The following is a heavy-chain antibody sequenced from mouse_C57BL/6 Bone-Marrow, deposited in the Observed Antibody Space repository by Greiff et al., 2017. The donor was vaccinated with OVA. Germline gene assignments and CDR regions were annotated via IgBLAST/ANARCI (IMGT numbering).Heavy chain of an antibody. Sequence: ESGPGLVKPSQSLSLTCSVTGYSITSGYYWNWIRQFPGNNLEWMGYISYDGSNNYNPSLKNRISLTRDTSKNQFFLKLNSVTTEDTATYYCASLLLLRSAWFAYWGQGTLVTVSA. CDR1: GYSITSGYY. J-gene: IGHJ3*01. V-gene: IGHV3-6*01. CDR2: ISYDGSN. CDR3: ASLLLLRSAWFAY. D-gene: IGHD1-1*01.